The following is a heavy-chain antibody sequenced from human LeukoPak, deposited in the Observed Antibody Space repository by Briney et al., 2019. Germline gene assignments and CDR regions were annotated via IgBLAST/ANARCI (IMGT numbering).Heavy chain of an antibody. CDR1: GASISSYY. V-gene: IGHV4-59*01. Sequence: SETLSLTCTVSGASISSYYWSWIRQPPGKGLEWIGYIYYSGSTNYNPSLKSRVTISVDRSKNQFSLKLSSVTAADTAVYYCARGGQTEFSPVLFDPWGQGTLVTVSS. J-gene: IGHJ5*02. D-gene: IGHD3-10*01. CDR2: IYYSGST. CDR3: ARGGQTEFSPVLFDP.